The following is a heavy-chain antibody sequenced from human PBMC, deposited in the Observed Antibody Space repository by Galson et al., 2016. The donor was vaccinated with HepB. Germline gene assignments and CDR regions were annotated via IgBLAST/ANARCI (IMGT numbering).Heavy chain of an antibody. CDR2: ISGSGSST. D-gene: IGHD5-24*01. J-gene: IGHJ4*02. CDR1: GFSFSSYA. Sequence: SLRLSCAASGFSFSSYAMSWVRQTPGEGLEWVSVISGSGSSTYYADSVKGRFTISRDKSKNTLHLQMNSLRADDTAVYYCAKGNVGPVEMATLIESWGQGTLVTVSS. V-gene: IGHV3-23*01. CDR3: AKGNVGPVEMATLIES.